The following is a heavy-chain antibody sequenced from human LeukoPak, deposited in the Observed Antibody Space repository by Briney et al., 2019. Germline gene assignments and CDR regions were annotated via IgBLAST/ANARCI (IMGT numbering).Heavy chain of an antibody. CDR3: ASRSSIWSGYQDTLYYFDS. D-gene: IGHD3-3*01. V-gene: IGHV4-59*01. J-gene: IGHJ4*02. Sequence: SEALSLTCTVSGGSISSYYWSWIRQPPGKRLEWIGHIYYSGSTNYNPSLKSRVTISVDTSKNQYSLKLRSVPAADTAVYYCASRSSIWSGYQDTLYYFDSWGQGTLVTVSS. CDR2: IYYSGST. CDR1: GGSISSYY.